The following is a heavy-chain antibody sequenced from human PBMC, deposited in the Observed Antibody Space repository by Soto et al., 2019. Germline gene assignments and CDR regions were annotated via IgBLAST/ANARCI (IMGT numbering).Heavy chain of an antibody. J-gene: IGHJ6*01. CDR3: ATRVNGDFDV. CDR2: INLSGGDT. CDR1: GDTFSRHY. D-gene: IGHD3-3*01. Sequence: QVQLGQPGAGVMKPGASRKASGKPSGDTFSRHYWHGGRQAPGQGLEWMGRINLSGGDTTYAPEIQGRITMTRDTSTNTVFMDLSSLRSDDTAVYYCATRVNGDFDVWGQGTTVVVS. V-gene: IGHV1-46*03.